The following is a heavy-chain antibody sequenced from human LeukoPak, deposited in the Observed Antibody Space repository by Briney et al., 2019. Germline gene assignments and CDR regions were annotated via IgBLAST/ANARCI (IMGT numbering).Heavy chain of an antibody. Sequence: PGGSLRLSCAASGFTFSRYAMHWVRQAPGKGLEWVAVISFDGSNKYHADSLKGRFTISRDNSKNTLFLQMNSLRTEDTAVYYCARAAYDNSGYLTLWGQGTLVTVSS. CDR1: GFTFSRYA. CDR2: ISFDGSNK. J-gene: IGHJ4*02. D-gene: IGHD3-22*01. CDR3: ARAAYDNSGYLTL. V-gene: IGHV3-30-3*01.